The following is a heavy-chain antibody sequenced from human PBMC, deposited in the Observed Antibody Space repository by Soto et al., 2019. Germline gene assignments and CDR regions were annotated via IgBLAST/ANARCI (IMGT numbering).Heavy chain of an antibody. CDR2: IYYDGTT. CDR3: AIQGRNTKIVLVKHYAADF. D-gene: IGHD3-22*01. J-gene: IGHJ6*02. Sequence: SETLSLTCSVSSGSISSTSYYWAWIRQPPGKGREWIGAIYYDGTTYYTESLKSRVSISVDTSKNQFSLKVNSVTAADTAVYFCAIQGRNTKIVLVKHYAADFWGQGTAVTVSS. V-gene: IGHV4-39*01. CDR1: SGSISSTSYY.